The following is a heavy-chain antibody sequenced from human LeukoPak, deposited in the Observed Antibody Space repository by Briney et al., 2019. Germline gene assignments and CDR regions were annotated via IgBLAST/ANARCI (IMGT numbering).Heavy chain of an antibody. CDR2: IYYSGST. CDR1: GGSISSSSYY. Sequence: SETLSLTCTVSGGSISSSSYYWGWIRQPPGKGLEWIGSIYYSGSTYYNPSLKSRVTISVDTSNNQFSLKLSSVTAADTAVYYCARHQVGVINYWGQGTLVTVSS. V-gene: IGHV4-39*01. CDR3: ARHQVGVINY. D-gene: IGHD3-10*01. J-gene: IGHJ4*02.